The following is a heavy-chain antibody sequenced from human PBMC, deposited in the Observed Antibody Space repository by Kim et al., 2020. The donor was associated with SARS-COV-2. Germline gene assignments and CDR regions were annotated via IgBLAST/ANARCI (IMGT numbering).Heavy chain of an antibody. D-gene: IGHD3-10*01. Sequence: GGSLRLSCAASGFTFSSYGMHWVRQAPGKGLEWVAVISYDGSNKYYADSVKGRFTISRDNSKNTLYLQMNSLRAEDTAVYYCAKDNLGVLLWFGELDYWGQGTLVTVSS. CDR3: AKDNLGVLLWFGELDY. V-gene: IGHV3-30*18. CDR2: ISYDGSNK. CDR1: GFTFSSYG. J-gene: IGHJ4*02.